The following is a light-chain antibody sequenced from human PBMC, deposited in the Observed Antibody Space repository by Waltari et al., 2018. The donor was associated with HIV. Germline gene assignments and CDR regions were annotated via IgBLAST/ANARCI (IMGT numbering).Light chain of an antibody. V-gene: IGLV2-14*01. Sequence: QSALTQPASVSGSPGQSFTISCTGTSSDVGRYKYVPWYQQHPGKAPKLIVYEVSNRPSGVSNRFSGSKSGNTASLTISGLQAEDEADYYCSSYTGSSTLWVFGGGTKLTVL. CDR3: SSYTGSSTLWV. J-gene: IGLJ3*02. CDR1: SSDVGRYKY. CDR2: EVS.